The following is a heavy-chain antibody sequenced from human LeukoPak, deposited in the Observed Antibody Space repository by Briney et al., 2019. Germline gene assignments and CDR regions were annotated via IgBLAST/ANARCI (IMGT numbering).Heavy chain of an antibody. CDR1: GGSFSGYY. CDR3: ARAGLLWFGGESWFDP. CDR2: INHSGST. Sequence: SETLSLTCAVYGGSFSGYYWSWIRQPPGKGLEWIGEINHSGSTNYNPSLKSRVTISVDTSKNQFSLKLSSVTAADTAVYYCARAGLLWFGGESWFDPWGQGTLVTVSS. J-gene: IGHJ5*02. D-gene: IGHD3-10*01. V-gene: IGHV4-34*01.